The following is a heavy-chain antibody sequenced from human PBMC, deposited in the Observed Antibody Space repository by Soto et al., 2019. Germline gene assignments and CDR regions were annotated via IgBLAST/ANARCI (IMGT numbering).Heavy chain of an antibody. CDR1: GYTFTNYW. CDR3: ARVGSSGSFDY. D-gene: IGHD3-22*01. Sequence: GESLKISCKGSGYTFTNYWIGWVRQMPGKGLEWMGIIYPGDSDTKYNPSFQGQVTISADKSITTTYLQWSSLKASDTAIYYCARVGSSGSFDYWGQGTLVTVSS. V-gene: IGHV5-51*01. J-gene: IGHJ4*02. CDR2: IYPGDSDT.